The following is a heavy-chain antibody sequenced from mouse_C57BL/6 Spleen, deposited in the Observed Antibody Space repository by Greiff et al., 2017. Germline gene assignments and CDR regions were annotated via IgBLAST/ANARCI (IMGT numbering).Heavy chain of an antibody. CDR3: ARADDYDGFAY. CDR1: GFTFSSYA. V-gene: IGHV5-4*03. CDR2: ISDGGSYT. Sequence: EVKLVESGGGLVKPGGSLKLSCAASGFTFSSYAMSWVRQTPEKRLEWVATISDGGSYTYYPDNVKGRFTISRDNAKNNRYLQMSHLKSEDTAMYYCARADDYDGFAYWGQGTLVTVSA. J-gene: IGHJ3*01. D-gene: IGHD2-4*01.